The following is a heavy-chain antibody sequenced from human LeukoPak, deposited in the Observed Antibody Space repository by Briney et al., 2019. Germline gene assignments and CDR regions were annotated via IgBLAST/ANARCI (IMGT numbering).Heavy chain of an antibody. Sequence: ASVKVSCKASGYTFTGYYMHWVRQAPGQGLEWMGWINPNSGGTNYAQKFQGRVTMTRDTSISTAYMELSRLRSDDTAVYYCARADDGGNSLDYWGQGTLVTVSS. CDR1: GYTFTGYY. D-gene: IGHD4-23*01. J-gene: IGHJ4*02. CDR3: ARADDGGNSLDY. V-gene: IGHV1-2*02. CDR2: INPNSGGT.